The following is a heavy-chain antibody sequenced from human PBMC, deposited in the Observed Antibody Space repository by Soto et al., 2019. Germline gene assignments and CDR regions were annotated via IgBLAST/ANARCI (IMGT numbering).Heavy chain of an antibody. D-gene: IGHD2-2*02. V-gene: IGHV6-1*01. Sequence: PSQTLSLTCAISGDSVSSNSAAWNWIRQSPSRGLEWLGRTYYRSKWYNDYAVSVRSRITINPDTSKNQFSLQLNSVTPEDTAVYYCARERYCSSTSCYNYYYYGMDVWGQGTTVTVSS. J-gene: IGHJ6*02. CDR2: TYYRSKWYN. CDR1: GDSVSSNSAA. CDR3: ARERYCSSTSCYNYYYYGMDV.